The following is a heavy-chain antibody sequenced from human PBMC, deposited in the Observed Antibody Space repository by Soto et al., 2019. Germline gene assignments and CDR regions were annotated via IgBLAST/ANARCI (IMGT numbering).Heavy chain of an antibody. CDR2: ISSSSSTI. CDR3: ARAPVNYDSSGYHCDY. J-gene: IGHJ4*02. CDR1: GFTFRTYS. D-gene: IGHD3-22*01. Sequence: EVSLVESGGGLVQPVGSLRLSCAASGFTFRTYSMNWVRQAPGKGLEWVSYISSSSSTIHYADSVKGRFTISRDNAKNSLYLQMNSLRAEDTAVYYCARAPVNYDSSGYHCDYWGQGTLVTVSS. V-gene: IGHV3-48*01.